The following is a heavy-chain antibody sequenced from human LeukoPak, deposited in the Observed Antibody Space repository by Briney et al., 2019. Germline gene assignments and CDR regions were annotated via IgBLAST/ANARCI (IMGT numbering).Heavy chain of an antibody. Sequence: ASVKVSRKASGYTFTGYYMHWVRQAPGQGLEWMGRINPNSGGTNYAQKFQGRVTMTRDTSISTAYMELSRLRSDDTAVYYCARGQDTVTMFAGYWGQGTLVTVSS. D-gene: IGHD4-17*01. J-gene: IGHJ4*02. V-gene: IGHV1-2*06. CDR2: INPNSGGT. CDR3: ARGQDTVTMFAGY. CDR1: GYTFTGYY.